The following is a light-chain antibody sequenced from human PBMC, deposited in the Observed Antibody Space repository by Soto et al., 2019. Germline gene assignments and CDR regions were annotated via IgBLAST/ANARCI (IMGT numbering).Light chain of an antibody. CDR3: HQRSNWPPDT. CDR1: QSVHTF. J-gene: IGKJ5*01. Sequence: ETVLTQSPDTLSLSPWEGASLSCRAIQSVHTFLAWYQQKPGQPPRLLIYGASKRATGVPARFSGSGSGKDFTLTISSLEPEDFAVYYCHQRSNWPPDTVGQGTRLEIK. V-gene: IGKV3-11*01. CDR2: GAS.